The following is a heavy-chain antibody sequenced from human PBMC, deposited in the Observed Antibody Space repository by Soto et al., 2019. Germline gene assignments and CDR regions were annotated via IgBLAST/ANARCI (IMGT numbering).Heavy chain of an antibody. CDR2: ISSSSSYT. D-gene: IGHD3-22*01. CDR1: GFTFSDYY. V-gene: IGHV3-11*06. J-gene: IGHJ4*02. CDR3: ARGLNYYDSSGYQYYFDY. Sequence: KSGGSLRLSCAASGFTFSDYYMSWIRQAPGKGLEWVSYISSSSSYTNYADSVKGRFTISRDNAKNSLYLQMNSLRAEDTAVYYCARGLNYYDSSGYQYYFDYWGQGALVTVSS.